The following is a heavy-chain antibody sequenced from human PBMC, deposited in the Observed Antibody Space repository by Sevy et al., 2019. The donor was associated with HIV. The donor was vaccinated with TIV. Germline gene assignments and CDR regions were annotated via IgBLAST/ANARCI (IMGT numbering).Heavy chain of an antibody. V-gene: IGHV3-30*03. CDR3: ARDRGEILSSAFDY. CDR2: ISYDGRNNK. D-gene: IGHD3-16*01. Sequence: GGSLRLSCAASGFSFSDYRMHWVRQAPGKGLEWVAVISYDGRNNKYNADSVKGRFTISRDNSKNTLYRQMNSLRAEDTAIYYCARDRGEILSSAFDYWGQGTLVTVSS. CDR1: GFSFSDYR. J-gene: IGHJ4*02.